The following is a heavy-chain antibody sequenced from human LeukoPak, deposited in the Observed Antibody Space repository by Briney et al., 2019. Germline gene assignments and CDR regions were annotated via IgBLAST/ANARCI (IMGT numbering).Heavy chain of an antibody. J-gene: IGHJ4*02. D-gene: IGHD5-18*01. Sequence: GGSLRLSCAASGFTFSDYYMSWIRQAPGKGLEWVSYISSSGSTIYYADSVKGRYTISGDNAKNSLYLQMNSLRAEDTAVYYCARDHGYSYGSPHFDYWGQGTLVTVSS. CDR2: ISSSGSTI. CDR3: ARDHGYSYGSPHFDY. CDR1: GFTFSDYY. V-gene: IGHV3-11*01.